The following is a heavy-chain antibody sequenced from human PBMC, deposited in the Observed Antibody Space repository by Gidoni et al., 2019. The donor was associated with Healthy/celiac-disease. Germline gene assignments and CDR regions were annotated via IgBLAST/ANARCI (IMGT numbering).Heavy chain of an antibody. CDR1: VFTFSIYG. J-gene: IGHJ5*02. Sequence: QVQLVESGGGVVPPGRSLRLPCAASVFTFSIYGMPCVRQAPGKGLEWVAVISYDGSKKYYEDSVKGRFTISRDNSKNTLYLQMNSLRAEDTAVYYCAKDSRLVPAAGTVKTYNWFDPWGQGTLVTVSS. CDR2: ISYDGSKK. D-gene: IGHD6-13*01. CDR3: AKDSRLVPAAGTVKTYNWFDP. V-gene: IGHV3-30*18.